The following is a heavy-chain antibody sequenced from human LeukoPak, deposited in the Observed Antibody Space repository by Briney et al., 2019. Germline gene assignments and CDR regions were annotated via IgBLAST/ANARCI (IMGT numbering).Heavy chain of an antibody. V-gene: IGHV3-48*03. CDR2: ISSTSGSTI. CDR3: ARKLTGTTYFGS. J-gene: IGHJ4*02. D-gene: IGHD1-1*01. CDR1: GFTFSSYE. Sequence: PGGSLRLSCAASGFTFSSYEMNWVRQAPGKGLEWVSYISSTSGSTIYYADSVKGRFTISRDNAKNSVYLQMSSLRAEDTAVYYCARKLTGTTYFGSWGQGTLVTVSS.